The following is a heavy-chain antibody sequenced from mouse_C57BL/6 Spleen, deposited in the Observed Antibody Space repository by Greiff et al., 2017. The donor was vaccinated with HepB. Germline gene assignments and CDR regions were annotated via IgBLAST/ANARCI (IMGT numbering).Heavy chain of an antibody. CDR1: GFTFSSYA. CDR3: ARDRYYDYDEGGAWFAY. Sequence: EVKLVESGGGLVKPGGSLKLSCAASGFTFSSYAMSWVRQTPEKRLEWVATISDGGSYTYYPDNVKGRFTISRDNAKNNLYLQMSHLKSEDTAMYYCARDRYYDYDEGGAWFAYWGQGTLVTVSA. D-gene: IGHD2-4*01. J-gene: IGHJ3*01. CDR2: ISDGGSYT. V-gene: IGHV5-4*01.